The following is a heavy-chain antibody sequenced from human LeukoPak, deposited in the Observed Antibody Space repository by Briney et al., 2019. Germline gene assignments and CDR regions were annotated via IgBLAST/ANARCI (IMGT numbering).Heavy chain of an antibody. D-gene: IGHD6-19*01. CDR3: AKDGGAVAGYYYYGMDV. CDR1: GFXFSTYA. CDR2: ISGRGVST. V-gene: IGHV3-23*01. J-gene: IGHJ6*02. Sequence: GGSLRLSCAASGFXFSTYAISWVRQAPGKGLEWVSAISGRGVSTSYADSVRGRFTISRDNSKNTLYLQMNSLRAEDTAVYYCAKDGGAVAGYYYYGMDVWGQGTTVTVSS.